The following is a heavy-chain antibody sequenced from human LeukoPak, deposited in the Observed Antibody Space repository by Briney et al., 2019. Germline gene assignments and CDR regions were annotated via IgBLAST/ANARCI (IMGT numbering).Heavy chain of an antibody. CDR3: AKSGHSTSSWFDP. CDR1: GFTFSSYA. CDR2: VTGSSGGT. Sequence: PGGSLRLSCAASGFTFSSYAMTWVRQAPGKGLEWVSAVTGSSGGTYYADSVKGRFTISRDDSKSTLYLQMNSLRVEDTAVYYCAKSGHSTSSWFDPRGQGTLVIVSS. D-gene: IGHD6-6*01. J-gene: IGHJ5*02. V-gene: IGHV3-23*01.